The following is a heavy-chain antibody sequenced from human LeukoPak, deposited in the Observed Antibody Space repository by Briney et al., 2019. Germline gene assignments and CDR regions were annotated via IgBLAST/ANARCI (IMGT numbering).Heavy chain of an antibody. Sequence: PGGSLRLSCAASGFSVSCNYMSWVRQAPGKGLEWVSVIYSGGGTDYADSVKGRFTISRDNSRNALYLQTNSLRAEDTAVYYCARFMRGSVDCWGQGTLVTVSS. CDR2: IYSGGGT. CDR1: GFSVSCNY. D-gene: IGHD3-16*01. J-gene: IGHJ4*02. CDR3: ARFMRGSVDC. V-gene: IGHV3-53*01.